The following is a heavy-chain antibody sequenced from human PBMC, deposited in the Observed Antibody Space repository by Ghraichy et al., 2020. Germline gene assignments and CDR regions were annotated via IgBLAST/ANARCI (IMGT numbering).Heavy chain of an antibody. CDR3: AIATDTAMVEKANWYFDL. Sequence: SLNISCAVSGGSISSGGYYWSWIRQPPGKGLEWIGYIYHSGSTYYNPSLKSRVTISVDRSKNQFSLKLSSVTAADTAVYYCAIATDTAMVEKANWYFDLWGRGTLVTVSS. D-gene: IGHD5-18*01. CDR1: GGSISSGGYY. CDR2: IYHSGST. J-gene: IGHJ2*01. V-gene: IGHV4-30-2*01.